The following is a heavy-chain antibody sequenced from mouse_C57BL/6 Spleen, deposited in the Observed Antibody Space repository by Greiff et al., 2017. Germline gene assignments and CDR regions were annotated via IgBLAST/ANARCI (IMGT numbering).Heavy chain of an antibody. CDR1: GFNIKDDY. J-gene: IGHJ3*01. CDR3: TTVTTVVATKDWFAY. Sequence: EVQLQQSGAELVRPGASVKLSCTASGFNIKDDYMHWVKQRPEQGLEWIGWIDPENGDTEYASKFQGKATITADTSSNTAYLQLSSLTSEDTAVYYCTTVTTVVATKDWFAYWGQGTRVTVSA. CDR2: IDPENGDT. D-gene: IGHD1-1*01. V-gene: IGHV14-4*01.